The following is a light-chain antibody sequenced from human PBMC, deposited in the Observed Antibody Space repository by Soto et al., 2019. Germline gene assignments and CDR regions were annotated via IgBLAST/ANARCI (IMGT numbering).Light chain of an antibody. CDR3: SSYTSSNTYV. V-gene: IGLV2-14*03. CDR1: SSDVGGYNS. Sequence: SVLTQPASVSGSTGQSIAISCTGTSSDVGGYNSVSWYQQHPGKAPKLMIYNVSNRPSGVSDRFSGSKSGNTASLTISGLQAEDEADYYCSSYTSSNTYVFGTGTKVTVL. J-gene: IGLJ1*01. CDR2: NVS.